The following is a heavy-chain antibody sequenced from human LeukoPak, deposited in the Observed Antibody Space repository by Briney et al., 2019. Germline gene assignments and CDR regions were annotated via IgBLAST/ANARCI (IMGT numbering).Heavy chain of an antibody. J-gene: IGHJ4*02. Sequence: ASVKVFCKASGYSFNGYYMHWVRQAPGQGLEWMGWINPNSGGTIYAQKFQGRVTMTRDTSISTAYMEVSRLRSDDTAVYYCARESRYGSGSSLDYWGQGTLVAVSS. V-gene: IGHV1-2*02. CDR1: GYSFNGYY. CDR3: ARESRYGSGSSLDY. CDR2: INPNSGGT. D-gene: IGHD3-10*01.